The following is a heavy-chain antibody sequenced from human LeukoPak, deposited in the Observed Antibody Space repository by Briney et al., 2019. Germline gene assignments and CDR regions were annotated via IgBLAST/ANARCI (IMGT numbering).Heavy chain of an antibody. CDR2: FDPEDGET. Sequence: ASVKVSCKASGGTFSSYAISWVRQAPGQGLEWMGGFDPEDGETIYAQKFQGRVTMTEDTSTDTAYMELSSLRSEDTAVYYCATATEQFAFDIWGQGTMVTVSS. V-gene: IGHV1-24*01. CDR3: ATATEQFAFDI. D-gene: IGHD6-19*01. J-gene: IGHJ3*02. CDR1: GGTFSSYA.